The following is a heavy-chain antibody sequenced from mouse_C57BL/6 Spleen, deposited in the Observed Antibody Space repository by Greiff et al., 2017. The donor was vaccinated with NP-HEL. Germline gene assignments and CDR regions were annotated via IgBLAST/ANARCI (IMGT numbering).Heavy chain of an antibody. CDR1: GYAFSSSW. Sequence: VQLQQSGPELVKPGASVKISCKASGYAFSSSWMNWVKQRPGKGLEWIGRIYPGDGDTNYNGKFKGKATLTADKSSSTAYMQLSSLTSEDSAVYFCARGNSNWGFDYWGQGTTLTVSS. CDR2: IYPGDGDT. D-gene: IGHD2-5*01. J-gene: IGHJ2*01. V-gene: IGHV1-82*01. CDR3: ARGNSNWGFDY.